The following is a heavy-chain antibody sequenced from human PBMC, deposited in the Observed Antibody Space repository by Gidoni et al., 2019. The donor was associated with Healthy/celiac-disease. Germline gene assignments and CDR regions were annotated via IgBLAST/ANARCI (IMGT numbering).Heavy chain of an antibody. V-gene: IGHV1-69*01. Sequence: QVQLVQSGAEVKKPGSSVKVSCKASGGTFSSYAISWVRQAPGQGLEWMGGIIPIFGTANYAQKFQGRVTITADESTSTAYMELSSLRSEDTAVYYCARGVENIVVATASGLDAFDIWGQGTMVTVSS. CDR3: ARGVENIVVATASGLDAFDI. CDR1: GGTFSSYA. J-gene: IGHJ3*02. D-gene: IGHD2-21*02. CDR2: IIPIFGTA.